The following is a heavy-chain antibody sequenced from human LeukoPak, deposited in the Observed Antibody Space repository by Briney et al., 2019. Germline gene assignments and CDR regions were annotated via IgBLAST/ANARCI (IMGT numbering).Heavy chain of an antibody. CDR2: IYYSGST. J-gene: IGHJ4*02. CDR1: GDSISSGDYY. V-gene: IGHV4-39*07. CDR3: ASGINYYDSSGARVYSFDY. Sequence: SETLSHTCTVSGDSISSGDYYWSWIRQPPGKGLEWIGSIYYSGSTSYNPSLKSRVTISVDTSNNQFSLRLSSVTAADTALYYCASGINYYDSSGARVYSFDYWGQGALVTASS. D-gene: IGHD3-22*01.